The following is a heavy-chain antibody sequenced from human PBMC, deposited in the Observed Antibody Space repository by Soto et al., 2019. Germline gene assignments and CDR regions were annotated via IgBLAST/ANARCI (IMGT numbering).Heavy chain of an antibody. CDR2: IYYSGST. CDR3: ASSYCSGGSCYTGKRGAFDI. D-gene: IGHD2-15*01. Sequence: SETLSLTCTVSGGSISSGGYYWSWIRQHPGKGLEWIGYIYYSGSTYYNPSLKSRVNISVDTSKNQFSLKLSSVTAADTAVYYCASSYCSGGSCYTGKRGAFDIWGQGTMVTVSS. V-gene: IGHV4-31*03. J-gene: IGHJ3*02. CDR1: GGSISSGGYY.